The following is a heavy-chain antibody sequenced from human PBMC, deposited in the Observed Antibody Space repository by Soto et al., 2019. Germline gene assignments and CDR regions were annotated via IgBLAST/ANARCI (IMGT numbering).Heavy chain of an antibody. CDR2: IYPGDSDT. Sequence: GECLKISCKGSGYSFTSYWIGWVRQMPGKGLRWMGIIYPGDSDTRYSPSFQGQVTISADQSISTAYLQWSSLKASDTAIYYCARLRCSGGRCYGDYYYYYMDVWGKGTTVTVSS. J-gene: IGHJ6*03. CDR3: ARLRCSGGRCYGDYYYYYMDV. D-gene: IGHD2-15*01. CDR1: GYSFTSYW. V-gene: IGHV5-51*01.